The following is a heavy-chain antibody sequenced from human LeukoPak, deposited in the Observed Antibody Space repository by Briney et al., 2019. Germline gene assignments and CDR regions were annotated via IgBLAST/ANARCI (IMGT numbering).Heavy chain of an antibody. CDR2: INPNSGGT. Sequence: ASVKVSCKASGYTFTGYYMHWVRQAPGQGLEWMGWINPNSGGTNYAQKFQGRVTMTRDTSISTAYMELSRLRSDDTAVYYCARVASAGAVVVPAATHNWFDPWGQGTLVTVSS. J-gene: IGHJ5*02. CDR3: ARVASAGAVVVPAATHNWFDP. D-gene: IGHD2-2*01. V-gene: IGHV1-2*02. CDR1: GYTFTGYY.